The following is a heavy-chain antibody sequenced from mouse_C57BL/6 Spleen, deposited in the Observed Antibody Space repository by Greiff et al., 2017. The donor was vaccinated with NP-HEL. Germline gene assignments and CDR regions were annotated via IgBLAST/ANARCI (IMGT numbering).Heavy chain of an antibody. CDR2: ISYDGSN. D-gene: IGHD4-1*01. Sequence: EVKLQESGPGLVKPSQSLSLTCSVTGYSITSGYYWNWIRQFPGNKLEWMGYISYDGSNNYNPSLKNRISITRDTSKNQFFLKLNSVTTEDTATYYCAREAGTRFDYWGQGTTLTVSS. CDR1: GYSITSGYY. CDR3: AREAGTRFDY. J-gene: IGHJ2*01. V-gene: IGHV3-6*01.